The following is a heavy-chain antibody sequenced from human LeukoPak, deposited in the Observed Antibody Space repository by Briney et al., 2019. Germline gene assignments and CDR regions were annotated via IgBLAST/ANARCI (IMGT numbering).Heavy chain of an antibody. J-gene: IGHJ2*01. Sequence: SETLSLTCAVSGYSISSGYYWGWIRQPPGKGLEWIGSIYHSGSTYYNPSLKSRVTISVDTSKNQFSLKLSSVTAADTAVYYCARPMITVRERWYFDLWGRGTLVTVSS. CDR3: ARPMITVRERWYFDL. CDR2: IYHSGST. V-gene: IGHV4-38-2*01. D-gene: IGHD4-17*01. CDR1: GYSISSGYY.